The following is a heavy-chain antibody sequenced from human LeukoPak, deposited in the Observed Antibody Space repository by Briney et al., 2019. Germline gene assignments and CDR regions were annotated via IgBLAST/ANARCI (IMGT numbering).Heavy chain of an antibody. Sequence: GASVNVSCKASGGTFGSYAISWVRQAPGQGPEWMGGITPMFGTAKYAQKFQGRVTITADESTSTAYMELSSLRSEDTAVYYCARGGGYDYGDYDPMDVWGQGTTVTVSS. CDR1: GGTFGSYA. V-gene: IGHV1-69*13. CDR2: ITPMFGTA. D-gene: IGHD4-17*01. J-gene: IGHJ6*02. CDR3: ARGGGYDYGDYDPMDV.